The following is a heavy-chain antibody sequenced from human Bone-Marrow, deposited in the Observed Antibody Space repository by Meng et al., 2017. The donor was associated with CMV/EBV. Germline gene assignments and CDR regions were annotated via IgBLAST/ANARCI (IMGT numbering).Heavy chain of an antibody. D-gene: IGHD3-3*01. CDR2: ISSSSSTI. CDR1: GFTFSSYS. J-gene: IGHJ6*02. Sequence: GESLKISCAASGFTFSSYSMNWVRQAPGKGLEWVSYISSSSSTIYYADSVKGRFTISRDNAKNSLYLQMNSLRAEDTAVYYCARDLKATKLRFLECSITTYGMDVWGQGTTVTVSS. V-gene: IGHV3-48*04. CDR3: ARDLKATKLRFLECSITTYGMDV.